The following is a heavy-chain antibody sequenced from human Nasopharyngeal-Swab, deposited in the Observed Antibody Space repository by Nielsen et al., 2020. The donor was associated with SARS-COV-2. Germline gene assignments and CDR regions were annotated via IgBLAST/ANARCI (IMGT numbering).Heavy chain of an antibody. Sequence: GGSLRLSCAASGFTFSSFGMHWVRQAPGKGLEWVSVLYGNGRTSYADSVKGRFTISRDSSKNTLYLQMNGLIAGDTAVYFCAKDVQGDGYSLCDIWGQGTMVTVSS. CDR1: GFTFSSFG. CDR3: AKDVQGDGYSLCDI. V-gene: IGHV3-NL1*01. CDR2: LYGNGRT. D-gene: IGHD5-24*01. J-gene: IGHJ3*02.